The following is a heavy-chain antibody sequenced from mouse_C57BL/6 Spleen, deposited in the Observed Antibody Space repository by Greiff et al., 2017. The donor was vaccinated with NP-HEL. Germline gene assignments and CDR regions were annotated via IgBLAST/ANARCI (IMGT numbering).Heavy chain of an antibody. V-gene: IGHV14-2*01. CDR2: IDPEDGET. D-gene: IGHD2-4*01. CDR1: GFNIKDYY. Sequence: EVQLQQSGAELVKPGASVKLSCTASGFNIKDYYMHWVKQRTEQGLEWIGRIDPEDGETKYAPEFQGKSTITADTSSNTAYRQLSSLTSEDTAVYDCARCRESYYDDEGYYYARDYGGQGTSVTVSA. J-gene: IGHJ4*01. CDR3: ARCRESYYDDEGYYYARDY.